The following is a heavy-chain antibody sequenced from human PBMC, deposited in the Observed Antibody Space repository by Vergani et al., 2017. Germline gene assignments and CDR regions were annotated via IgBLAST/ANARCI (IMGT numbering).Heavy chain of an antibody. CDR1: GGPISSYY. CDR2: IYYSGST. J-gene: IGHJ4*02. V-gene: IGHV4-59*12. D-gene: IGHD7-27*01. CDR3: ATGAGPFDI. Sequence: QVQLQESGPGLVKPSETLSLTCTVSGGPISSYYWIWIRQPPGKGLEWIGYIYYSGSTNSDSSLKSRVTMSVDTSKNQFSLKLTSVTAADTAVYYCATGAGPFDIWGQGTLVTVSS.